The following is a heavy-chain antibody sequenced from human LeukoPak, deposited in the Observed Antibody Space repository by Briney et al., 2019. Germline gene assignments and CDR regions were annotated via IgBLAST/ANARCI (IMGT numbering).Heavy chain of an antibody. Sequence: ASVTVSFKASVYTFTIYAMHWVRQAPGQRVGWVGWSNAGNGNTKYSQEFQGRVTITRDTSASTAYMELSSLRSEDMAVYYCARGGYGSSWPLDYWGQGTLVTVSS. CDR1: VYTFTIYA. J-gene: IGHJ4*02. D-gene: IGHD6-13*01. CDR3: ARGGYGSSWPLDY. CDR2: SNAGNGNT. V-gene: IGHV1-3*02.